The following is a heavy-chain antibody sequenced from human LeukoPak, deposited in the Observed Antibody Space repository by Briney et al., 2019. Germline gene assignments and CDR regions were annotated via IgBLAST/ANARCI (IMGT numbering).Heavy chain of an antibody. CDR3: ARGDILTAYPSGDDAFDI. J-gene: IGHJ3*02. Sequence: ASVKVSCKASGGTFSSYAISWVRQAPGQGLEWMGGIIPIFGTANYAQKFQGRVTITADESTSTAYMELSSLRSEDTAVYYCARGDILTAYPSGDDAFDIWGQGTMVTVSS. CDR2: IIPIFGTA. CDR1: GGTFSSYA. V-gene: IGHV1-69*13. D-gene: IGHD3-9*01.